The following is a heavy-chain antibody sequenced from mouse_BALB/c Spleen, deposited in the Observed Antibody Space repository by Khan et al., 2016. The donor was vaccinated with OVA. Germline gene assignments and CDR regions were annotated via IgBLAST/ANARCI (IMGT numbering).Heavy chain of an antibody. CDR3: TRIYRSDFDY. CDR1: GYSFTGYF. J-gene: IGHJ2*01. V-gene: IGHV1-20*02. D-gene: IGHD1-1*01. CDR2: INPHIGET. Sequence: EVQLQQSGPELVRPGASVKISCTASGYSFTGYFMNWVMQSHGKSLEWIGRINPHIGETFYNQRFKDKATLTVDESSSTDNKELRSLASEDSAVYYCTRIYRSDFDYCGQGTTLTVSS.